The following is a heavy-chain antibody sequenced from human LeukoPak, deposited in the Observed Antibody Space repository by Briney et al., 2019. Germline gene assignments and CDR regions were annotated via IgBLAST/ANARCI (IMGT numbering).Heavy chain of an antibody. Sequence: GGAPRLSCAPSGFTFSRYEMNSVRQAPEEGVGWGSHISSSGSTIYYAASVKGRFTIPRDNAKNSLYLQMNSLRAEDTAVYYCSREAGATAFDYWGQGNLVTVSS. V-gene: IGHV3-48*03. CDR2: ISSSGSTI. CDR1: GFTFSRYE. J-gene: IGHJ4*02. CDR3: SREAGATAFDY. D-gene: IGHD1-26*01.